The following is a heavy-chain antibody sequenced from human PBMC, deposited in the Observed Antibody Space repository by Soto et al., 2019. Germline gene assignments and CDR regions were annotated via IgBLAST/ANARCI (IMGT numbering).Heavy chain of an antibody. Sequence: EVQVVESGGGLVQPGGSVRLSCAASGFTFSSYWMSWVRQAPGKGLEWVANIKPDGSEKFYVESLKGRFTLSRDNAKNSLFLQMNNLRTEDTAVYYCARGDYYDVSGPFSDAFDVWGQGTMVTVSS. CDR3: ARGDYYDVSGPFSDAFDV. J-gene: IGHJ3*01. CDR2: IKPDGSEK. V-gene: IGHV3-7*04. CDR1: GFTFSSYW. D-gene: IGHD3-22*01.